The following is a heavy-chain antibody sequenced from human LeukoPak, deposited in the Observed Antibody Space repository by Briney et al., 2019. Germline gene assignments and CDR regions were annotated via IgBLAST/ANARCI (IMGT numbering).Heavy chain of an antibody. D-gene: IGHD3-9*01. CDR1: GYTFTRYH. CDR3: ARLERDILTGYSKFDY. Sequence: GASVKVSCKASGYTFTRYHMHWVRQAPGQGLEWMGIINPGGGSTSYAQKFQGRVTMTRDTSTSTVYMELSSLRSEDTAVYYCARLERDILTGYSKFDYWGQGILVTVSS. J-gene: IGHJ4*02. CDR2: INPGGGST. V-gene: IGHV1-46*01.